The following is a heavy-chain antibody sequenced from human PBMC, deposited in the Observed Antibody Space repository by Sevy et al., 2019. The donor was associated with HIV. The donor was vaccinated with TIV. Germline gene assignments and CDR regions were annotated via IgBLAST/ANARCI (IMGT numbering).Heavy chain of an antibody. V-gene: IGHV3-23*01. CDR2: IRGSGGST. J-gene: IGHJ4*02. CDR1: GFTFSSYA. Sequence: GGSLRLSCAASGFTFSSYAMSWVRQAPGKGLEWVSTIRGSGGSTYYADSVKGRFTISRDNSKNTLYLQMNSLRAEDTAVYYCVKEGEGYNYDSSGSFGLWGQGTLVTVSS. CDR3: VKEGEGYNYDSSGSFGL. D-gene: IGHD3-22*01.